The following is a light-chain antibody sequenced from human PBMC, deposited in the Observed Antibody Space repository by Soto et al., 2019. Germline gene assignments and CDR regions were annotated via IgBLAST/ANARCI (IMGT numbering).Light chain of an antibody. Sequence: DIQMTQSPSSLSASVGDRVTITCQASQDITKYLNWYQQKPGKAPTLLIYDASNLETGVPSRFSGSASGTDFTFTISSLQPEDFATYYCQQYANLPNTFGRGTKLEIK. J-gene: IGKJ2*01. CDR2: DAS. V-gene: IGKV1-33*01. CDR1: QDITKY. CDR3: QQYANLPNT.